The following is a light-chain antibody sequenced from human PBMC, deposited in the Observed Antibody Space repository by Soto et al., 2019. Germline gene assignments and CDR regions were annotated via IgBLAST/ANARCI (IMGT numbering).Light chain of an antibody. V-gene: IGKV1-39*01. CDR2: EVS. CDR3: QQTFSLPRS. Sequence: DSQMTLSPSSLSASVRDRVTITCRASQNVRSYLTWYQQKPGKAPKLLIYEVSILHSGVPSRFSGSGYGSDFTLTISSLQPEDFATYYCQQTFSLPRSFGQGTKVDIK. CDR1: QNVRSY. J-gene: IGKJ1*01.